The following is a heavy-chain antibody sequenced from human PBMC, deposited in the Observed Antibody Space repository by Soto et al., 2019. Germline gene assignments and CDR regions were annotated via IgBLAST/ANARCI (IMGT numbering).Heavy chain of an antibody. V-gene: IGHV3-73*01. J-gene: IGHJ5*02. CDR1: GFTFSGSA. Sequence: EVQLVESGGGLVQPGGSLKLSCAASGFTFSGSAMHWVRQASGKGLEWVGRIRSKANSYATAYAASVKGRFTISRDDSKNTAYLQMNRLKSEDTAVYYCTRRSTDYDNIWGSYPSDWFDPWGQGTLVTVSS. D-gene: IGHD3-16*02. CDR3: TRRSTDYDNIWGSYPSDWFDP. CDR2: IRSKANSYAT.